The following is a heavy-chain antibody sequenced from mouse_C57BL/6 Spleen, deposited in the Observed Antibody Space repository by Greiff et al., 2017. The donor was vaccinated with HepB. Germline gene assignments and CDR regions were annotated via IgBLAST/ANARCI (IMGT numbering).Heavy chain of an antibody. Sequence: EVKLVESGGGLVKPGGSLKLSCAASGFTFSDYGMHWVRQSPEKGLEWVAYISSGSSTIYYADTVKGRFTISRDNAKSTLFLQMTSLRSEDTAMYYCASEAITTVVDYYAMDYWGQGTSVTVSS. V-gene: IGHV5-17*01. J-gene: IGHJ4*01. CDR1: GFTFSDYG. CDR2: ISSGSSTI. CDR3: ASEAITTVVDYYAMDY. D-gene: IGHD1-1*01.